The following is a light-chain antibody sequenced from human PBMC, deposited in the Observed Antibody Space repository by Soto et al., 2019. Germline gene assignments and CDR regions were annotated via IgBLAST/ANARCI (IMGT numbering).Light chain of an antibody. V-gene: IGKV3-11*01. CDR1: QSVSSY. J-gene: IGKJ5*01. CDR2: DAS. CDR3: QQYGSSST. Sequence: ILLTQSPATLSLSPGERATLSCRASQSVSSYLAWYQQKPGQAPSLLIYDASNRATGIPARLTGSGSGTDFTLTISRLEPEDSAVYYCQQYGSSSTFGQGTRLEIK.